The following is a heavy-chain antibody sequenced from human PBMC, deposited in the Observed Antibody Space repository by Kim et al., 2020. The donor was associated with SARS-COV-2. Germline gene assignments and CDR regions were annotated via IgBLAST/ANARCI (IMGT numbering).Heavy chain of an antibody. Sequence: SVKVSCKASGGTFSSYTISWVRQAPGQGLEWMGRIIPILGIANYAQKFQGRVTITADKSTSTAYMGLSSLRSEDTAVYYCARLYGGYYDSSGYDWYFDLWGRGTLVTVSS. CDR1: GGTFSSYT. D-gene: IGHD3-22*01. CDR3: ARLYGGYYDSSGYDWYFDL. CDR2: IIPILGIA. J-gene: IGHJ2*01. V-gene: IGHV1-69*02.